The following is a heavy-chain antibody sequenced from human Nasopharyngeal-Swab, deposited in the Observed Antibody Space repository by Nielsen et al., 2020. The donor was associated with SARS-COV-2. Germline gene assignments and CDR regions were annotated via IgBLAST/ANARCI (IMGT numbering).Heavy chain of an antibody. Sequence: GESLKISCAASGFTLSSNHMSWVRQAPGKGLEWVSVINNVGDAYYADSVRGRFTISRDTSKNKLYLQMNSLRAEDTAEYYCAAFNGFDCWGQGTLVTVSP. J-gene: IGHJ4*02. CDR1: GFTLSSNH. D-gene: IGHD2-8*01. CDR3: AAFNGFDC. V-gene: IGHV3-53*01. CDR2: INNVGDA.